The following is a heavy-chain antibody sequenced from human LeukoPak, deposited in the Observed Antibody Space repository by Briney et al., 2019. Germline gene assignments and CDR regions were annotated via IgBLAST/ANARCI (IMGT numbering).Heavy chain of an antibody. Sequence: PSGTLSLTCGVSGGSISSTNWWTWVRQPPGEGLEWIGEVHLSGRTNYNPSLESRVTMSVDMSENHISLKLTSVAAADTAVYYCAREGGPYRPLDYSGQGTLVTVSS. CDR1: GGSISSTNW. CDR2: VHLSGRT. V-gene: IGHV4-4*02. J-gene: IGHJ4*02. CDR3: AREGGPYRPLDY.